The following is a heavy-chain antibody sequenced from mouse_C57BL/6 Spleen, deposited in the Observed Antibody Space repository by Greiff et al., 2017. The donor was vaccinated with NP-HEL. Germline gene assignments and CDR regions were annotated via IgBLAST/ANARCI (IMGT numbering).Heavy chain of an antibody. CDR2: IDPETGGT. Sequence: QVHVKQSGAELVRPGASVTLSCKASGYTFTDYEMHWVKQTPVHGLEWIGAIDPETGGTAYNQKFKGKAILTADKSSSTAYMELRSLTSEDSAVYYCTRRGGSYAMDYWGQGTSVTVSS. J-gene: IGHJ4*01. CDR1: GYTFTDYE. CDR3: TRRGGSYAMDY. V-gene: IGHV1-15*01.